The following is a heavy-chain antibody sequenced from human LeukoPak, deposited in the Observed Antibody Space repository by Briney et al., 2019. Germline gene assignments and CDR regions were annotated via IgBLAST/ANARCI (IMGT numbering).Heavy chain of an antibody. J-gene: IGHJ4*02. CDR2: ISYDGSDK. CDR3: AKDTQWLAGLFGY. CDR1: GFTFSSYG. D-gene: IGHD6-19*01. Sequence: GGSLRLSCAASGFTFSSYGMHWVRQAPGKGLEWVAVISYDGSDKYYADSVKGRFTISRDNSKNTLYLQMNSLRAEDTAVYYCAKDTQWLAGLFGYWGQGTLVTVSS. V-gene: IGHV3-30*18.